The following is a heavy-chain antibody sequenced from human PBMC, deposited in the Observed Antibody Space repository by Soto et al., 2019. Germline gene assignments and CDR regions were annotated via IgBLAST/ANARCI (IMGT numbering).Heavy chain of an antibody. D-gene: IGHD3-9*01. CDR3: ARDRATYYDILTGYSPYGMDV. CDR2: IYSGGST. CDR1: GFTVSSNY. V-gene: IGHV3-66*01. J-gene: IGHJ6*02. Sequence: EVQLVESGGGLVQPGGSLRLSCAASGFTVSSNYMSWVRQAPGKGLEWVSVIYSGGSTYYADSVKGRFTISRDNSKNTLYLQMNSLRAEETAVYYCARDRATYYDILTGYSPYGMDVWGQGTTVTVSS.